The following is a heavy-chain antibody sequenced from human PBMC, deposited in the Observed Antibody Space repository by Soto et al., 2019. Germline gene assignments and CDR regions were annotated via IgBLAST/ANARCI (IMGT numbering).Heavy chain of an antibody. CDR3: ARGGGDLGDY. D-gene: IGHD3-16*01. J-gene: IGHJ4*02. CDR2: VNPSSGDT. Sequence: QVQLVQSGAEVKKPGASVKVSCKASGYTFTTYDINWVRQASGQGLAWMGWVNPSSGDTGYAQKFQDRVSMTRNPSISTAYMELNSLRSEDAAVYYCARGGGDLGDYWGQGTLVTVSS. V-gene: IGHV1-8*01. CDR1: GYTFTTYD.